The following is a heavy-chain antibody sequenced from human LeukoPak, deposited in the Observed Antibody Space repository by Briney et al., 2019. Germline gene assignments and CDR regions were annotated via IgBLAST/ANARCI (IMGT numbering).Heavy chain of an antibody. CDR2: INPSGGST. D-gene: IGHD3-10*01. V-gene: IGHV1-46*01. CDR1: GYTFTSYY. J-gene: IGHJ6*02. CDR3: ARGPPDYYGSGINYYYYGMDV. Sequence: ASVKVSCKASGYTFTSYYMHWVRQAPGQGLEWMGIINPSGGSTSYAQKFQGRVTMTRDTSTSTVYMELSSLRSEDTAVYYCARGPPDYYGSGINYYYYGMDVWGQGTTVTVSS.